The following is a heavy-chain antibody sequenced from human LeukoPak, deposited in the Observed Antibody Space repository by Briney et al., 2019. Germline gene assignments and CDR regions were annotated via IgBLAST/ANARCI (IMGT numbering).Heavy chain of an antibody. D-gene: IGHD2-15*01. CDR2: IYSGDNT. Sequence: GGSLRLSCAASGFTVSSNYMSWVRQAPGKGLEWVSVIYSGDNTYYADSVKGRFTISRDISKNMLCLQMNSLRAEDTATYYCARDTGSGYCSGGRCRGAFDIWGQGTTVTVSS. CDR3: ARDTGSGYCSGGRCRGAFDI. J-gene: IGHJ3*02. V-gene: IGHV3-53*01. CDR1: GFTVSSNY.